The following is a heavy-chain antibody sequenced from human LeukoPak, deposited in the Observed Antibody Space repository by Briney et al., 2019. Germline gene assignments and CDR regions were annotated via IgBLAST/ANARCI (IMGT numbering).Heavy chain of an antibody. CDR1: GGSITSYY. Sequence: PSETLSLTCTVSGGSITSYYWSWIRQPPGKGLEWMGYIYYTGSGDYNPSLKSRVTISADTPKNQISLRLTSVTAADTAVYYCARHPSSWFGGTFDLWGQGTMVTVSS. J-gene: IGHJ3*01. CDR3: ARHPSSWFGGTFDL. CDR2: IYYTGSG. V-gene: IGHV4-59*08. D-gene: IGHD3-10*01.